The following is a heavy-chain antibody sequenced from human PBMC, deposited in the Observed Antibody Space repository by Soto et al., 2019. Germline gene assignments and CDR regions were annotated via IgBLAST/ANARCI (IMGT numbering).Heavy chain of an antibody. CDR2: IKEDGSEK. CDR3: AKTPGNSNWDGGYFDL. V-gene: IGHV3-7*03. J-gene: IGHJ2*01. CDR1: GFTFNNYW. Sequence: EVQLVESGGGLVQPGGSLRLSCAASGFTFNNYWMSWVRQAPGKGLEWVANIKEDGSEKYYVDSVKGRFTISRDSAKNALYLQMDSLRAEDTGVYYCAKTPGNSNWDGGYFDLWGRGTLVTVSS. D-gene: IGHD1-1*01.